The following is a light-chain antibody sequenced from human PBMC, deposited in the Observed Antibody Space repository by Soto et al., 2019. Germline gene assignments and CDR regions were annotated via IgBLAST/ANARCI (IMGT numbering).Light chain of an antibody. J-gene: IGLJ2*01. CDR3: LSFDSSLRVV. V-gene: IGLV1-40*01. CDR1: SSNIGAGYD. Sequence: QSVLTQPPSVSGAPGQRVTISCTGSSSNIGAGYDVHWYQQLPGRAPKLLIYGNTNRPSGVPDRFSGSKSGTLASLAITGLQAEDEADYYCLSFDSSLRVVFGGGTKLTVL. CDR2: GNT.